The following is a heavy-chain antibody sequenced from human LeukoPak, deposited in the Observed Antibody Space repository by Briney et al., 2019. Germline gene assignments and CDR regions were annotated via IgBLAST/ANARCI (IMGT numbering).Heavy chain of an antibody. J-gene: IGHJ4*02. Sequence: SETLSLTCAVYGGSFSGYYWIWIRQPPGKGLEWIGEINDSGSTNYNPSLKSRVTISVDTSKNQFSLKLSSVTAADTAVYYCARGRRFLLNYWGQGTLVTVSS. CDR2: INDSGST. CDR1: GGSFSGYY. V-gene: IGHV4-34*01. CDR3: ARGRRFLLNY. D-gene: IGHD3-3*01.